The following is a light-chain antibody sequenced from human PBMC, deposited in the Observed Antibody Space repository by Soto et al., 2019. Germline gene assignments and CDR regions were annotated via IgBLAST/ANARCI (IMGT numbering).Light chain of an antibody. Sequence: QSVLTQPRSASGTPGQRVTISCSGSSSNIGSNTVNWYQQLPGTAPKLLIYGNNERPSGVPDRFSGSKSGTSASLAISGLQCEDEADYYCAAWDDSLNGYVFGNGKKVTV. CDR2: GNN. CDR3: AAWDDSLNGYV. V-gene: IGLV1-44*01. CDR1: SSNIGSNT. J-gene: IGLJ1*01.